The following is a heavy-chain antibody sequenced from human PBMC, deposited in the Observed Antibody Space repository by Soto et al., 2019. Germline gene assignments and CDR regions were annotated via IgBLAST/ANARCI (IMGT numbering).Heavy chain of an antibody. Sequence: LRLSCAASGFTFSSYGMHWVRQAPGKGLEWVAVIWYDGSNKYYADSVKGRFTISRDNSKNTLYLQMNSLRAEDTAVYYCARDMGIAAAEYYFDYWGQGTLVTVSS. J-gene: IGHJ4*02. CDR3: ARDMGIAAAEYYFDY. V-gene: IGHV3-33*01. D-gene: IGHD6-13*01. CDR1: GFTFSSYG. CDR2: IWYDGSNK.